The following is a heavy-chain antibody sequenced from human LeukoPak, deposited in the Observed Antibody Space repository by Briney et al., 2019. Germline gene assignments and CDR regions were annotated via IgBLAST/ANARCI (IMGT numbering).Heavy chain of an antibody. V-gene: IGHV3-74*01. CDR3: ASLRSAVAGPWLDY. D-gene: IGHD6-19*01. Sequence: GGSLRLSCAASGFTFSSYWMHWVRQVPGKRLVWVSRINRDGSSTSYADSVKGRFTISRDDAKSTLYLQMNSLRAEDTAVYYCASLRSAVAGPWLDYWGQGTLVTVSS. CDR1: GFTFSSYW. J-gene: IGHJ4*02. CDR2: INRDGSST.